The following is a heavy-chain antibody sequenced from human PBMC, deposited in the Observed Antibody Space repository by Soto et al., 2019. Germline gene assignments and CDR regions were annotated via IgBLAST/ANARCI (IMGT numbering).Heavy chain of an antibody. V-gene: IGHV4-59*01. CDR2: IHNGERT. CDR1: GASISSYY. CDR3: SYGDSPGPIDH. Sequence: KPSETLSLTCSVSGASISSYYWSWFRQAPGKGLEYIGYIHNGERTNYSPSLESRVTISADTSKNQFSLRLSSVTAADTAMYYCSYGDSPGPIDHWGQGTLVTVS. J-gene: IGHJ4*02. D-gene: IGHD4-17*01.